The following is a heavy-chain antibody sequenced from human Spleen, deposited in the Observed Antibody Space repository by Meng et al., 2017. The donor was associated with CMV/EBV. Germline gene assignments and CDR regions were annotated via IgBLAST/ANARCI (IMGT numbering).Heavy chain of an antibody. CDR3: TRGYSGLAVYAFDI. CDR2: SANKVNSYIT. CDR1: GFTLNNAW. D-gene: IGHD1-26*01. J-gene: IGHJ3*02. V-gene: IGHV3-72*01. Sequence: GESLKISCAASGFTLNNAWMSWVRQAPGKGLEWVGRSANKVNSYITEYAASVKGRFTISRDDSKNSLYLQMNSLKTEDTAVYHCTRGYSGLAVYAFDIWGQGTMVTVSS.